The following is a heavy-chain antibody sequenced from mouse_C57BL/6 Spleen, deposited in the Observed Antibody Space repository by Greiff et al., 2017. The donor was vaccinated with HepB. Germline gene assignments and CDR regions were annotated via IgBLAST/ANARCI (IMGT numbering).Heavy chain of an antibody. CDR1: GYTFTSYW. D-gene: IGHD2-4*01. CDR2: IHPNSGST. Sequence: VQLQQSGAELVKPGASVKLSCKASGYTFTSYWMHWVKQRPGQGLEWIGMIHPNSGSTNYNEKFKSKATLTVDKSSSTAYMQLSSLTSEDSAVYYCASGDFYYDYEGYFDYWGQGNTLTVSS. V-gene: IGHV1-64*01. CDR3: ASGDFYYDYEGYFDY. J-gene: IGHJ2*01.